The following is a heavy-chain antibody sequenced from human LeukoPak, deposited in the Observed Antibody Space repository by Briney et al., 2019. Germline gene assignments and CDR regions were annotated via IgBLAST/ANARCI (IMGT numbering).Heavy chain of an antibody. CDR1: GYTFTNYD. J-gene: IGHJ3*02. CDR3: ARDVISWDFWSEGAFDI. V-gene: IGHV1-18*01. CDR2: ISADNGNT. D-gene: IGHD3-3*01. Sequence: ASVKVSCKASGYTFTNYDISWVRQAPGQGLEWMGWISADNGNTNYAQKLQGRVTMTTDTSTSTAYMELRSLRSDDTAVYYCARDVISWDFWSEGAFDIWGQGTMVTVSS.